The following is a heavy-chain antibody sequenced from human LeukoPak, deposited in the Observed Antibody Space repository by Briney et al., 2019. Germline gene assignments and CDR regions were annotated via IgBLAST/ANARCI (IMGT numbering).Heavy chain of an antibody. Sequence: GGSLRLSCAASGFTFSAYTMHWVRQAPGKGLEWISYISSSSNTIYYADSVKGRFTISRDNAKISMYLQMNSLRAEDTAVYYCARDRGESGSYYTFDYWGQGTLVTVSS. V-gene: IGHV3-48*04. D-gene: IGHD3-10*01. CDR3: ARDRGESGSYYTFDY. CDR1: GFTFSAYT. J-gene: IGHJ4*02. CDR2: ISSSSNTI.